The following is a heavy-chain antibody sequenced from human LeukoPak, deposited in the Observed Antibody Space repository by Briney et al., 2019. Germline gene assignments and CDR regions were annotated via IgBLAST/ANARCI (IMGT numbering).Heavy chain of an antibody. Sequence: AGGSLRLSCAASGFTVSSNYMSWVRQPPGKGLEWIGEIYHSGSTNYNPSLKSRVTISVDKSKNQFSLKLSSVTAADTAVYYCASGSDTAMVTGIDYWGQGTLVTVSS. CDR1: GFTVSSNY. CDR3: ASGSDTAMVTGIDY. D-gene: IGHD5-18*01. CDR2: IYHSGST. J-gene: IGHJ4*02. V-gene: IGHV4-4*02.